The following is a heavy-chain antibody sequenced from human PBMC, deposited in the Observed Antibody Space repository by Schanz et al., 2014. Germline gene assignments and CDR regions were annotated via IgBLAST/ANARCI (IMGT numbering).Heavy chain of an antibody. V-gene: IGHV1-69*04. Sequence: QVQLVQSGAEVKKPGSSVTVSCKASGDTLSSYGISWVRQAPGQGLEWMGRIIPNLGSANYAQKFQGRVTITADKSTSTVYMELSSLRSEDTALYYCARGGVEMATIRDAFDLWGQGTMVTVS. D-gene: IGHD3-10*01. CDR2: IIPNLGSA. CDR3: ARGGVEMATIRDAFDL. J-gene: IGHJ3*01. CDR1: GDTLSSYG.